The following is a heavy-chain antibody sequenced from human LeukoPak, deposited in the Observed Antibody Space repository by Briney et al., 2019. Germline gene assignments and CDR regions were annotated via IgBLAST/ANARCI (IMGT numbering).Heavy chain of an antibody. D-gene: IGHD6-13*01. V-gene: IGHV3-30*02. CDR2: IRNDGSNK. CDR1: GFTFSSYA. CDR3: AREMYGTYSSSSQDY. Sequence: SGGSLRLACAASGFTFSSYAMHWVRQAPGKGLEWVTFIRNDGSNKYYADSVKGRFTISRDNSKNTLFLQMNSLRAEDTAVYYCAREMYGTYSSSSQDYWGQGTLVTVSS. J-gene: IGHJ4*02.